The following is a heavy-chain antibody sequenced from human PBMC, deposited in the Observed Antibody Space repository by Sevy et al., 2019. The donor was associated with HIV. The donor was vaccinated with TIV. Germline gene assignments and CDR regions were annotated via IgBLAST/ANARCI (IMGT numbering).Heavy chain of an antibody. V-gene: IGHV4-34*01. CDR2: INHSGST. Sequence: SETLSLTCAVYGGSFSGYYWSWIRQPPGKGLEWIGEINHSGSTNYNPSLESRVTISVDTSKNQFSLKLSSVTAADTAVYYCARCAVWVGYYYYGMDVWGQGTTVTVSS. J-gene: IGHJ6*02. CDR3: ARCAVWVGYYYYGMDV. CDR1: GGSFSGYY. D-gene: IGHD3-16*01.